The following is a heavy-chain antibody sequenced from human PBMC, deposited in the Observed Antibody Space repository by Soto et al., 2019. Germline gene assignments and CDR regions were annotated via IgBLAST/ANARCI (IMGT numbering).Heavy chain of an antibody. V-gene: IGHV1-24*01. D-gene: IGHD2-8*02. CDR1: GYTLTELS. Sequence: ASVKVSCKVSGYTLTELSMHWVRQAPGKGLEWMGGFDPEDGETIYAQKFQGRVTMTEDTSTDTAYMELSSLRSEDTAVYYCATPLLVLGAFEIWGQGTMVTVSS. J-gene: IGHJ3*02. CDR2: FDPEDGET. CDR3: ATPLLVLGAFEI.